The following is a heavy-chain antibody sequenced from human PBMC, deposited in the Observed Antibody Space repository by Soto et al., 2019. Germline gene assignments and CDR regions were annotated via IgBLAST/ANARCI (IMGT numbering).Heavy chain of an antibody. V-gene: IGHV3-30-3*01. CDR3: ARVPSSSGRAHFDY. D-gene: IGHD2-15*01. CDR1: GFTFGSYA. Sequence: GGSLRLSCAASGFTFGSYAVHWVRQAPGKGLEWVAVISYDGSNKYYADSVKGRFTISRDNSKNTLYLQMNSLRAEDTAVYYCARVPSSSGRAHFDYWGQGTLVTAPQ. CDR2: ISYDGSNK. J-gene: IGHJ4*02.